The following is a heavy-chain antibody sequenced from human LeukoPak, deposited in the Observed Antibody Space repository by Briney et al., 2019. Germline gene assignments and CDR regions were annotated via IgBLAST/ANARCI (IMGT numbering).Heavy chain of an antibody. Sequence: SETLSLTCAVYGGSFSGYYWSWIRQPPGKGLEWIGEINHSGSTNYNPSLKSRVTISVDTSKNQFSLKLSSVTAADTAAYYCARAPTSSSWYTRFDPWGQGTLVTVSS. D-gene: IGHD6-13*01. CDR2: INHSGST. J-gene: IGHJ5*02. CDR1: GGSFSGYY. CDR3: ARAPTSSSWYTRFDP. V-gene: IGHV4-34*01.